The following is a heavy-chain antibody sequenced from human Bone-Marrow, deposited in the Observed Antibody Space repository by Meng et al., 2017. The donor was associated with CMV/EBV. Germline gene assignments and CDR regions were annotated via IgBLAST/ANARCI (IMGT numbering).Heavy chain of an antibody. J-gene: IGHJ4*02. CDR1: GFTFRSDA. V-gene: IGHV3-23*01. Sequence: SGFTFRSDAMSLVRQAPGKGLGWVSGVSSSGGATYHTDSVKGRFTISRDNSENTVYLQMKSLGAEDTAVYYCAKVRSQYGSDWDWDYWGQGTLVTVSS. CDR3: AKVRSQYGSDWDWDY. CDR2: VSSSGGAT. D-gene: IGHD6-19*01.